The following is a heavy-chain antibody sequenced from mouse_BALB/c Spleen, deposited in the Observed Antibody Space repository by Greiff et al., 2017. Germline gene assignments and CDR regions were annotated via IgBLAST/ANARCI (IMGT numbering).Heavy chain of an antibody. Sequence: EVKLMESGAELVRPGALVKLSCKASGFTITDYYMHWVKQRPEQGLEWIGWIDPENGNTIYDPKFQGKASITADTSSNTAYLQLSSLTSEDTAVYDCARRLWGDYYAMDYWGQGTSVTVSS. CDR3: ARRLWGDYYAMDY. V-gene: IGHV14-1*02. CDR2: IDPENGNT. J-gene: IGHJ4*01. CDR1: GFTITDYY. D-gene: IGHD1-1*02.